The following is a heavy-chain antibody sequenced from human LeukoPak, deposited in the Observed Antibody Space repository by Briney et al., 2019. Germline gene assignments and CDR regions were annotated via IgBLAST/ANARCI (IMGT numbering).Heavy chain of an antibody. V-gene: IGHV3-7*03. CDR1: GFSFSNYW. CDR3: VRDKSGWNPFDY. J-gene: IGHJ4*02. CDR2: IKEDGGEK. D-gene: IGHD6-19*01. Sequence: GGSLRLSCAASGFSFSNYWMSWVRQAPGKGLEWVANIKEDGGEKYYVDSVRGRFTIDRDDAKNSLYLRMNSLRAEDTAMYFCVRDKSGWNPFDYWGQGTLVTVSS.